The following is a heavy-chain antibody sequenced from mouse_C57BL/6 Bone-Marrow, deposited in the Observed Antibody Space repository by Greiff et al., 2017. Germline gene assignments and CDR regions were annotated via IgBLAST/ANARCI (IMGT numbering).Heavy chain of an antibody. CDR3: AICDYYSSSLWYFDV. CDR2: IHPNSGST. CDR1: GYTFTSYW. V-gene: IGHV1-64*01. J-gene: IGHJ1*03. D-gene: IGHD1-1*01. Sequence: QVQLQQPGAELVKPGASVKLSCKASGYTFTSYWMHWVKQRPGQGLEWIGMIHPNSGSTNYNETFKSKATMTVDKSSSTAYMQLSSLTSEDSAVYYYAICDYYSSSLWYFDVWGTGTTVTVSS.